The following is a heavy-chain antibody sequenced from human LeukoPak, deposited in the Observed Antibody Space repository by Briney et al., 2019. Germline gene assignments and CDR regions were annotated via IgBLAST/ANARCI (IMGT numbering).Heavy chain of an antibody. V-gene: IGHV1-46*01. CDR3: ARESPSSSWYG. CDR2: INPSGGST. Sequence: ASVKVSCKAPGYTFTSYYMHWVRQAPGQGLEWMGIINPSGGSTSYAQKFQGRVTMTRDTSISTAYMELNSLRSDDTAVYYCARESPSSSWYGWGQGTLVTVSS. J-gene: IGHJ4*02. CDR1: GYTFTSYY. D-gene: IGHD6-13*01.